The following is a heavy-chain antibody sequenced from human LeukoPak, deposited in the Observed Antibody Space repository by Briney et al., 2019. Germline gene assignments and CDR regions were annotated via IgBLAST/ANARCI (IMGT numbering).Heavy chain of an antibody. CDR3: ASDDFWSGHALEN. J-gene: IGHJ4*02. V-gene: IGHV1-46*01. Sequence: ASVEVSCKASGYTFSSYYMHWVRQAPGQGLEWMGIIHPSGGSTTYAQKFQGRVTMTRDTSTSTVYMELSSLRSEDTAVYYCASDDFWSGHALENWGQGTLVTVSS. CDR2: IHPSGGST. D-gene: IGHD3-3*01. CDR1: GYTFSSYY.